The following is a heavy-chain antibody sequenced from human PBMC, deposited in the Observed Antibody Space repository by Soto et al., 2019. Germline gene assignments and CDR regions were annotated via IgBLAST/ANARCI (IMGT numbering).Heavy chain of an antibody. CDR1: GDTFSSHA. CDR3: AQQTSSTYSSRWPYFFDY. CDR2: IIPIFDTT. Sequence: QVQLVQSGAEVKKPGSSVKVSCKASGDTFSSHAINWVRQAPGQGLEWMGRIIPIFDTTNYAQKFQGRVTLTADESTSTAYMALSSLRSEDSAVYYCAQQTSSTYSSRWPYFFDYLGPRTLVTVSS. D-gene: IGHD6-19*01. V-gene: IGHV1-69*18. J-gene: IGHJ4*02.